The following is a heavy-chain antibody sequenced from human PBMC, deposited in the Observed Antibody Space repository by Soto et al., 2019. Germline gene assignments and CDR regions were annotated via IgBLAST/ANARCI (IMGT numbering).Heavy chain of an antibody. V-gene: IGHV1-18*04. D-gene: IGHD1-26*01. CDR3: VRHDSGSYPSLFGY. Sequence: QVQLVQSGVEVKKPGASVKVSCRASGYTFTSYGISWVRQAPGRGLEWMGWISAYNGNTNYAQKLQGRVTMTTDTSTSTAYMELRSLRSDDTAVYYCVRHDSGSYPSLFGYWGQGTLVTVSS. J-gene: IGHJ4*02. CDR1: GYTFTSYG. CDR2: ISAYNGNT.